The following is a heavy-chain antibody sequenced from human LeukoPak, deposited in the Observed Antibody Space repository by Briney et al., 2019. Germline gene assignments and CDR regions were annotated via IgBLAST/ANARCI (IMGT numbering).Heavy chain of an antibody. V-gene: IGHV3-23*01. D-gene: IGHD5-12*01. Sequence: GGSLRLSCAASGFTFSSYAMSWVRQAPGKGLEWVSAISGSGGSTYYADSVKGRFTISRDNSKNTLYLQMNSLKAEDTAVYYCAKGYSGYDYYFDYWGQGTLVTVSS. CDR3: AKGYSGYDYYFDY. CDR1: GFTFSSYA. J-gene: IGHJ4*02. CDR2: ISGSGGST.